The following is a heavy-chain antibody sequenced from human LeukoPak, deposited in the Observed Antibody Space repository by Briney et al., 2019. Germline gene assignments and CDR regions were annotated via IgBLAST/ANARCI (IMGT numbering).Heavy chain of an antibody. CDR2: IIPIFGTA. V-gene: IGHV1-69*05. CDR1: GGTFSSYA. J-gene: IGHJ3*02. Sequence: ASVKVSCKASGGTFSSYAISWVRQAPGQGLEWKGRIIPIFGTANYAQKFQGRVTITTDESTSTAYMELSSLRSEDTAVYYCAREFYGSGAFDIWGQGTMVTVSS. CDR3: AREFYGSGAFDI. D-gene: IGHD3-10*01.